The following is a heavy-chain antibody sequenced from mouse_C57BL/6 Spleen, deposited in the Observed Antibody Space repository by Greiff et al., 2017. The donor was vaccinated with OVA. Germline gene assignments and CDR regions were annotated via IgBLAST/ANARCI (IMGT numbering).Heavy chain of an antibody. J-gene: IGHJ2*01. CDR2: IDPSDSYT. V-gene: IGHV1-59*01. CDR3: ARSHSNYLDY. Sequence: VQLQQPGAELVRPGTSVKLSCKASGYTFTSYWMHWVKQRPGQGLEWIGVIDPSDSYTNYNQKFKGKATLTVDTSSSTAYMQLSSLTSEDSAVYYCARSHSNYLDYWGQGTTLTVSS. D-gene: IGHD2-5*01. CDR1: GYTFTSYW.